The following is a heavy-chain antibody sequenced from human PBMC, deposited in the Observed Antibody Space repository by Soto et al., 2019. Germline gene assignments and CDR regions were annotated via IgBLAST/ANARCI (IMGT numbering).Heavy chain of an antibody. Sequence: EVPLLESGGVLVQPGGSLRLSCAASGFTFSSYAMSWVRQAPGQGLEWVSAISSDDGSTYYADSVKGRFTISRDNSKNTLYLQMNSLRADDTAVYYCAIPSGGWYLQHWGQGTLVTVSS. CDR2: ISSDDGST. CDR1: GFTFSSYA. D-gene: IGHD2-15*01. CDR3: AIPSGGWYLQH. V-gene: IGHV3-23*01. J-gene: IGHJ1*01.